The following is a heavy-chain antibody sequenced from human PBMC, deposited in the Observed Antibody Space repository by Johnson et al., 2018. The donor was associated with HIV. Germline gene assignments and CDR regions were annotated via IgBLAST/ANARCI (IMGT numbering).Heavy chain of an antibody. CDR3: ARDGRGLDAFDI. Sequence: QVQLVESGGGLVQPGGSLRLSCAASGFTFSSYAMSWVRQAPGKGLEWVAFIRYDGSNKYYADSVKGRFTISRDIAKNTLYLQMNSLRAEDTAVYYCARDGRGLDAFDIWGQGTVVTVSS. CDR1: GFTFSSYA. J-gene: IGHJ3*02. D-gene: IGHD3/OR15-3a*01. V-gene: IGHV3-30*02. CDR2: IRYDGSNK.